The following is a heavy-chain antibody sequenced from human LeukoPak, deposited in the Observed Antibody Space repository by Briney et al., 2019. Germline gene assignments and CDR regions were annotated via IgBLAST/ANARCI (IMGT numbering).Heavy chain of an antibody. CDR1: GYTFTSYD. CDR2: MNPNSGNT. V-gene: IGHV1-8*01. CDR3: ARDGDSSSWYMYYGMDV. D-gene: IGHD6-13*01. Sequence: ASVKVSCKASGYTFTSYDINWVRQATGQWLEWMGWMNPNSGNTGYAQKFQGRVTMTRNTSISTAYMELSSLRSEDTAVYYCARDGDSSSWYMYYGMDVWGQGTTVTVSS. J-gene: IGHJ6*02.